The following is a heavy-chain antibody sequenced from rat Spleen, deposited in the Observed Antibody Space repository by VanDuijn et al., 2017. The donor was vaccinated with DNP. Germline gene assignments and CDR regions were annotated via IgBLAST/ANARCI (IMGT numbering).Heavy chain of an antibody. Sequence: EVQLVESGGGLVQPGRSLKLSCAASGFTFSDYYMAWVRQAPTKGLEWVAYIRYDGSSTYYRDSVKGRFTISRDDAKSTLFLQMDSLRSEDTATYYCATSPGPNWFAYWGQGTLVTVSS. CDR2: IRYDGSST. D-gene: IGHD1-4*01. V-gene: IGHV5-7*01. CDR3: ATSPGPNWFAY. CDR1: GFTFSDYY. J-gene: IGHJ3*01.